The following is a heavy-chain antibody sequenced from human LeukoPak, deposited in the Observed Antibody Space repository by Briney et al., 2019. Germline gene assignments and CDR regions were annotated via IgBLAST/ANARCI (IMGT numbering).Heavy chain of an antibody. CDR1: GGSISSGGYY. CDR3: ASVARGRYCSGGSCSNY. CDR2: IYYSGST. V-gene: IGHV4-31*03. Sequence: SETLSPTCTVSGGSISSGGYYWRWIRQHPGKGLEWIGYIYYSGSTYYNPSLKSRVTISVDTSKNQFSLKLSSVTAADTAVYYCASVARGRYCSGGSCSNYWGQGTLVTVSS. J-gene: IGHJ4*02. D-gene: IGHD2-15*01.